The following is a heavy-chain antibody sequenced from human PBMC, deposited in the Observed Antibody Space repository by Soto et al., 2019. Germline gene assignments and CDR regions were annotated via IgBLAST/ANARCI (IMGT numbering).Heavy chain of an antibody. J-gene: IGHJ4*02. CDR2: IYYSGST. D-gene: IGHD3-10*01. Sequence: SETLSLTCTVSGGSISSYYWSWIRQPPGKGLEWIGYIYYSGSTNYNPSLKSRVNISVDTSKNQFSLKLSSVTAADTAVYYCASLVWFGEAYFDYWGQGTLVTVSS. CDR3: ASLVWFGEAYFDY. CDR1: GGSISSYY. V-gene: IGHV4-59*01.